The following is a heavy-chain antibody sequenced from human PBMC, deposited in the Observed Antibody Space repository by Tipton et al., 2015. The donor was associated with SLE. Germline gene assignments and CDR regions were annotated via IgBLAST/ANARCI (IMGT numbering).Heavy chain of an antibody. CDR3: ARLHGYSYGLNWFDP. CDR1: GGSVSSSSKY. D-gene: IGHD5-18*01. Sequence: TLSLTCTVSGGSVSSSSKYWAWIRQPPGKGLEWIGSIYFTGTITYYTSFLKSRVTMSVDTSKNQFSLRLTSVIAADTAVYYCARLHGYSYGLNWFDPWGQGTLISVSS. J-gene: IGHJ5*02. CDR2: IYFTGTIT. V-gene: IGHV4-39*07.